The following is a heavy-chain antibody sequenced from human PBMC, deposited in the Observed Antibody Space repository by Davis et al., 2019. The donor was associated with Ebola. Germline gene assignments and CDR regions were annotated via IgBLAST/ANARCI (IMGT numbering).Heavy chain of an antibody. Sequence: GSLRLSCAVYGWSFSGYYWSWIRQPPGKGLEWIGEINHSGSTNYNPSLKSRVTISVDTSKNQFSLKLSSVTAADTAVYYRARGGSGGYGMDVWGQGTTVTVSS. J-gene: IGHJ6*01. D-gene: IGHD3-10*01. CDR2: INHSGST. CDR1: GWSFSGYY. V-gene: IGHV4-34*01. CDR3: ARGGSGGYGMDV.